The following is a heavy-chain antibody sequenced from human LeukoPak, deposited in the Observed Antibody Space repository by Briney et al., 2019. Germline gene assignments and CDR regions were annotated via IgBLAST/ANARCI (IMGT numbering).Heavy chain of an antibody. CDR1: GFTVSNNH. J-gene: IGHJ3*02. D-gene: IGHD4-23*01. Sequence: GGSLRLSCAASGFTVSNNHMSWVRQAPGKGLNWVSIIYSGGTTYYADSVEGRFTISRDNSKNTLYLQMNSLRAEDTAVYYCARDADYGGSPDAFDIWGRGTIVTVSS. CDR3: ARDADYGGSPDAFDI. V-gene: IGHV3-53*01. CDR2: IYSGGTT.